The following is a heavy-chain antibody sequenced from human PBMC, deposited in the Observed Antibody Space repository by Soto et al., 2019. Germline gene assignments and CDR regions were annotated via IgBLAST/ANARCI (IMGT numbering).Heavy chain of an antibody. CDR2: ISAYNGNT. V-gene: IGHV1-18*01. CDR1: GYTFTSYG. Sequence: QVQLVQSGAEVKKPGASVKVSCKASGYTFTSYGISWVRQAPGQGLEWMGWISAYNGNTNYAQKLQGRVTMTTDTXXSXAXXELRSLRSDDTAVYYCARDWYYYDSSGYYYSYFDYWGQGTLGTVSS. D-gene: IGHD3-22*01. CDR3: ARDWYYYDSSGYYYSYFDY. J-gene: IGHJ4*02.